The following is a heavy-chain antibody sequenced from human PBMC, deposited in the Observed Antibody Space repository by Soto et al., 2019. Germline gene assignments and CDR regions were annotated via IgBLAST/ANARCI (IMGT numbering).Heavy chain of an antibody. CDR1: GGPISSYY. CDR3: ARGRWPTRRDY. CDR2: IYYSGST. D-gene: IGHD1-1*01. J-gene: IGHJ4*02. V-gene: IGHV4-59*01. Sequence: SETLSLTXTVSGGPISSYYWSWIRQPPGKGLEWIVYIYYSGSTNYNPSLKSRVTISVDTSKNQFSLKLSSVTAADTAVYYCARGRWPTRRDYGGQGPLVTVST.